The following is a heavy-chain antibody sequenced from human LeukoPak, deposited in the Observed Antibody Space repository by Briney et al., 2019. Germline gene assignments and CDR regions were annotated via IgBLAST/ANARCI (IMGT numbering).Heavy chain of an antibody. CDR1: GGSISSGGYY. Sequence: SETLSLTCTVSGGSISSGGYYWPWIRQHPGKGLEWIGYIYYSGSTYYNPSLKSRVTISVDTSKNQFSRRLSSVTAADTAVYYCALGYCGGGSCYAREYFQNWGQGTLVTVSS. CDR3: ALGYCGGGSCYAREYFQN. CDR2: IYYSGST. J-gene: IGHJ1*01. V-gene: IGHV4-31*03. D-gene: IGHD2-15*01.